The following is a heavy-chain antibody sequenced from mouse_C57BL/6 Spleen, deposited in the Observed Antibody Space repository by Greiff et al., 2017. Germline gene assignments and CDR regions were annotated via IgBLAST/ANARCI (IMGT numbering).Heavy chain of an antibody. CDR1: GYTFTSYW. J-gene: IGHJ3*01. D-gene: IGHD4-1*02. V-gene: IGHV1-50*01. Sequence: VQLQQPGAELVKPGASVKLSCKASGYTFTSYWMQWVKQRPGQGLEWIGEIDPSDSYTNYNQKFKGKATLTVDTSSSTAYMQLSSLTSEDSAVYYCARSGSSSTGTGFAYWGQGTLVTVSA. CDR2: IDPSDSYT. CDR3: ARSGSSSTGTGFAY.